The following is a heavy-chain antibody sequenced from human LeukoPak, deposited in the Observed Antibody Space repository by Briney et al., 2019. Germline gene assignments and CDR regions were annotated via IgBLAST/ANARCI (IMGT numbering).Heavy chain of an antibody. D-gene: IGHD3/OR15-3a*01. CDR1: GFTFSSYA. CDR3: ARDGQRMEFWTY. Sequence: HAGGSLRLSCAASGFTFSSYAMSWVRQAPGKGLEWVSAISGSGGSTYYADSVKGRFTISRDNSKNTLYLQMNSLRAEDTAVYYCARDGQRMEFWTYWGQGTLVTASS. V-gene: IGHV3-23*01. CDR2: ISGSGGST. J-gene: IGHJ4*02.